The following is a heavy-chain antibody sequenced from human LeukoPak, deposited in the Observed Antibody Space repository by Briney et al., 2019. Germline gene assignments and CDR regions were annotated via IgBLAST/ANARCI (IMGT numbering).Heavy chain of an antibody. J-gene: IGHJ5*02. CDR1: GFTFSSYA. V-gene: IGHV3-23*01. CDR3: AHPTEYSSSWYGNWFDP. D-gene: IGHD6-13*01. Sequence: GGSLRLSCAASGFTFSSYAMSWVRQAPGKGLEWVSAISGSGGSTYYADSVKGRFTISRDNSKNTLYLQMNSLRAEDTAVYYCAHPTEYSSSWYGNWFDPWGQGTLVTVSS. CDR2: ISGSGGST.